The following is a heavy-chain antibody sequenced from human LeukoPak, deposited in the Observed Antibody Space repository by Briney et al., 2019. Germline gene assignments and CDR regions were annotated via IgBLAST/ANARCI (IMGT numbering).Heavy chain of an antibody. Sequence: ASVKVSCKASGYTFTGYYMHWVRQAPGQGLEWMGWINPNSGGTNYAQKFQGRVTVTRDTSISTAYMELSRLRSDDTAVYYCARGDLRWPYYFDYWGQGTLVTVSS. CDR1: GYTFTGYY. V-gene: IGHV1-2*02. CDR2: INPNSGGT. CDR3: ARGDLRWPYYFDY. D-gene: IGHD4-23*01. J-gene: IGHJ4*02.